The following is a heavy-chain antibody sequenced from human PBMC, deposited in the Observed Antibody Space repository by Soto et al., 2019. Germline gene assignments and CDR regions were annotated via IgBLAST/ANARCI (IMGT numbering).Heavy chain of an antibody. CDR1: GGSISSGGYY. CDR2: IYYSGST. Sequence: LSLTCTVSGGSISSGGYYWSWIRQHPGKGLEWIGYIYYSGSTYYNPSLKSRVTISVDTSKNQFSLKLSSVTAADTAVYYCARGPRGAYCGGDCYSGYFQHWGQGTLVTVSS. V-gene: IGHV4-31*03. J-gene: IGHJ1*01. D-gene: IGHD2-21*02. CDR3: ARGPRGAYCGGDCYSGYFQH.